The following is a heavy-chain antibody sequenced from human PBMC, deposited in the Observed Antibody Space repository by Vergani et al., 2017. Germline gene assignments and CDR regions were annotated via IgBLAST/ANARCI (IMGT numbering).Heavy chain of an antibody. V-gene: IGHV3-64*04. J-gene: IGHJ4*02. CDR1: GFTFSSYA. D-gene: IGHD5-24*01. CDR2: ISSNGAST. Sequence: VQLVESGGVLVQPGGSLRLSCSASGFTFSSYAMHWVRQAPGKGLEYVSAISSNGASTYYADSVKGRFTISRDNSKNSLYLQMNSLRTEDTALYYCAKDKGDGYNSFDYWGQGTLVTVSS. CDR3: AKDKGDGYNSFDY.